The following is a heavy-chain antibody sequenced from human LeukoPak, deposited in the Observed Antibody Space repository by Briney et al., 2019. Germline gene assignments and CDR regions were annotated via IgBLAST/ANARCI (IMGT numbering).Heavy chain of an antibody. D-gene: IGHD2-2*01. CDR1: TFTFSDLV. J-gene: IGHJ4*02. CDR3: VKEVRTSGRAGIFGY. CDR2: IPIDENDK. V-gene: IGHV3-30*04. Sequence: GGSLTLSCVPSTFTFSDLVMLWLRQAPGKALEGVLAIPIDENDKFYTDSVRGRITISRDNSTKTLYLEMNSLSAEETAVYYCVKEVRTSGRAGIFGYWGQGTLVTVSS.